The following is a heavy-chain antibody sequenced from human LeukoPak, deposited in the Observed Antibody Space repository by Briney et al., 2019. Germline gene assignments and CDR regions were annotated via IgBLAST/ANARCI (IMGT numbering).Heavy chain of an antibody. CDR2: IYSGGST. Sequence: GGSLRLSCAASGFTVSSNYMTWVRQAPGKGLEWVSVIYSGGSTYYADSVKGRFTISRDNSKNTLYLQMNSLRAEDTAVYYCAKIPVQSPYDSSGYYYSDFDYWGQGTLVTVSS. CDR3: AKIPVQSPYDSSGYYYSDFDY. CDR1: GFTVSSNY. J-gene: IGHJ4*02. V-gene: IGHV3-53*05. D-gene: IGHD3-22*01.